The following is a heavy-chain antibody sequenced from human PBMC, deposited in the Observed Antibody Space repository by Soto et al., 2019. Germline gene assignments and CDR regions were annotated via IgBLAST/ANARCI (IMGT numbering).Heavy chain of an antibody. V-gene: IGHV1-18*01. Sequence: GASVKVSCKASGYTFTSYGISWVRQAPGQRLEWMGWISAYNGNTNYAQKLQGRVTMTTDTSTSTAYMELRSLRSDDTAVYYCARDARGYCSGGSCYYYFDYWGQGTLVTVSS. D-gene: IGHD2-15*01. CDR1: GYTFTSYG. CDR3: ARDARGYCSGGSCYYYFDY. CDR2: ISAYNGNT. J-gene: IGHJ4*02.